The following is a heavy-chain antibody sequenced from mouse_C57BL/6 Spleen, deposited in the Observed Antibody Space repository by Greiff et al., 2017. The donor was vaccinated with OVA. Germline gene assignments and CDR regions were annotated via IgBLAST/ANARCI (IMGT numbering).Heavy chain of an antibody. CDR2: IHPNSGST. Sequence: QVQLQQPGAELVKPGASVKLSCKASGYTFTSYWMHWLKQRPGQGLEWIGMIHPNSGSTNYNEKFKSKATLTVDKSSSTAYMQLSSLTSEDSAVYYGARNQVVAHHWYFDVWGTGTTVTVSS. CDR3: ARNQVVAHHWYFDV. D-gene: IGHD1-1*01. V-gene: IGHV1-64*01. CDR1: GYTFTSYW. J-gene: IGHJ1*03.